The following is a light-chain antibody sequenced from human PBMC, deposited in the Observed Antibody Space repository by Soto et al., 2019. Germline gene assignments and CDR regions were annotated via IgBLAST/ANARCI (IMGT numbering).Light chain of an antibody. V-gene: IGKV3-20*01. CDR2: GGS. J-gene: IGKJ1*01. Sequence: EIVLTQSTGTVSFSPGERATLSCRASQSVGSRWLAWYQQKPGQAPRVLIYGGSNRATGISDRFSGSGSGTDFTLTISRLEPEDFAVYYCQQYYSSRTFGQGTKVEMK. CDR1: QSVGSRW. CDR3: QQYYSSRT.